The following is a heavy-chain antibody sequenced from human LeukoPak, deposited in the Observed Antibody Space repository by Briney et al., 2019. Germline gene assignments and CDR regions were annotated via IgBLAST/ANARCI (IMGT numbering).Heavy chain of an antibody. J-gene: IGHJ4*02. Sequence: GGSLRLSCAASGFTFSSYAMHWVRQAPGKGLEWVAVIWYDGSNKYYADSVKGRFTISRDNSKNTLCLQMNSLRAEDTAVYYCARAQVGSGWYNGDYWGQGTLVTVSS. CDR1: GFTFSSYA. CDR3: ARAQVGSGWYNGDY. V-gene: IGHV3-33*01. CDR2: IWYDGSNK. D-gene: IGHD6-19*01.